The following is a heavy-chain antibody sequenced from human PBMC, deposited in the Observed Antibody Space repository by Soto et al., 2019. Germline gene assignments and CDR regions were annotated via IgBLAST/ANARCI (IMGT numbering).Heavy chain of an antibody. CDR3: ARGGIAARPWWFDP. CDR1: GFTFSSYS. V-gene: IGHV3-33*01. J-gene: IGHJ5*02. D-gene: IGHD6-6*01. Sequence: GGSLRLSCAASGFTFSSYSMHWVRQAPGKGLEWVAVIWYDGSNKYYADSVKGRFTISRDNSKNTLYLQMNSLRAEDTAVYYCARGGIAARPWWFDPWGQGTLVTVSS. CDR2: IWYDGSNK.